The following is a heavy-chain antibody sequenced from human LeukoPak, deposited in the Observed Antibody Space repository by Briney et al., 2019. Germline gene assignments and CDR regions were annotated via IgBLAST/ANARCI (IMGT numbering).Heavy chain of an antibody. CDR3: AKAQVGAILHAFDI. V-gene: IGHV3-33*05. CDR2: ILYDGSDS. CDR1: GFTFRSHG. Sequence: GKSLRLSCAASGFTFRSHGMHWVRQAPGKGLEWVGVILYDGSDSYYTDSVKGRFTLSRDNSKSTLYLQMNSLRAEDTAVYYCAKAQVGAILHAFDIWGQGTMVTVSS. J-gene: IGHJ3*02. D-gene: IGHD1-26*01.